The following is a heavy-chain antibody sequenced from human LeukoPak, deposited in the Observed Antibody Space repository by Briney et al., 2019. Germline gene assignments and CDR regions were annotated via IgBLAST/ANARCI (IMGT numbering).Heavy chain of an antibody. V-gene: IGHV4-59*01. D-gene: IGHD3-9*01. CDR3: ARGGRYYDILTGYSPGAFDI. J-gene: IGHJ3*02. CDR2: IYYSGST. CDR1: GGSISSYY. Sequence: SETLSLTCTASGGSISSYYWSWIRQPPGKGLEWIGYIYYSGSTNYNPSLKSRVTISVDTSKNQFSLKLSSVTAADTAVYYCARGGRYYDILTGYSPGAFDIWGQGTMVTVSS.